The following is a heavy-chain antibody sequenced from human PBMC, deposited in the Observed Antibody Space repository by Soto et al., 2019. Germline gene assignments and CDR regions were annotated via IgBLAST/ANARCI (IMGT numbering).Heavy chain of an antibody. J-gene: IGHJ4*02. CDR3: ASRYSYGVFDY. CDR2: IYYSGTT. D-gene: IGHD5-18*01. CDR1: GGSISSSIYY. Sequence: SETLSLTCTVSGGSISSSIYYWGWIRQPPGKGLEWIGSIYYSGTTYYNPSLKSRVTISVDTSKNQFSLKLSSVTAADTAFYYCASRYSYGVFDYWGQGTLVTVSS. V-gene: IGHV4-39*01.